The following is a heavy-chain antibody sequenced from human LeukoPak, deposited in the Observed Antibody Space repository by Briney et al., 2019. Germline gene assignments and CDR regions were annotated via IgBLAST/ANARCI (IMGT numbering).Heavy chain of an antibody. CDR3: ARNSNKDSGGSTLGAFDI. J-gene: IGHJ3*02. CDR1: GGSISSGGYY. CDR2: IYYSGSI. V-gene: IGHV4-31*03. Sequence: SQTLSLTCTVSGGSISSGGYYWSWIRQHPGTGLEWIGFIYYSGSIYYNPSLRRRVTISVDTSKSQFSLKLTSVTAADTAVYYCARNSNKDSGGSTLGAFDIWGQGTMVTVSS. D-gene: IGHD2-15*01.